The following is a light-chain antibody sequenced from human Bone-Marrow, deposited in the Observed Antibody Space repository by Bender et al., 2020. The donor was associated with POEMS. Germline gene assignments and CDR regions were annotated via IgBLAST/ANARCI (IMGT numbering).Light chain of an antibody. CDR2: QDR. V-gene: IGLV3-21*01. CDR3: QAWDTTSQAI. Sequence: SYVLTQPPSVSVAPGKTARITCGGNNIGSKNVHWYQQKPGQAPVLVIYQDRKRPSGISERFSGSKSGNTATLTISGTQTLDEADYYCQAWDTTSQAIFGGGTKLTVL. J-gene: IGLJ2*01. CDR1: NIGSKN.